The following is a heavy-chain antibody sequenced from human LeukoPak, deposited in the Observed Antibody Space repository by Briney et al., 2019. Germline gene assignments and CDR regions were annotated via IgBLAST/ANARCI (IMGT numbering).Heavy chain of an antibody. Sequence: ASVTASFNASGYTFTCYNNNWKRQAPGQGLGWMGWMNPNSGNTAYAQKFQGRVTMTRNISISTAYMELSSLRSEDTAVYCCGRVRADAFDIWGQGTMVTVSS. V-gene: IGHV1-8*01. CDR2: MNPNSGNT. CDR1: GYTFTCYN. CDR3: GRVRADAFDI. J-gene: IGHJ3*02.